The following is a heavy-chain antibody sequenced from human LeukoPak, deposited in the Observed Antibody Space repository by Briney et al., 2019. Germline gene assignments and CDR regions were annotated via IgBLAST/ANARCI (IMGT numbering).Heavy chain of an antibody. CDR3: ASRGRGYCSSTSCFLP. CDR2: IYHSGST. Sequence: SGTLSLTCAVSGGSISSSNWWSWVRQPPGKGLEWIGEIYHSGSTNYNPSLKSRVTISVDKSKNQFSLKLSSVIAADTAVYYCASRGRGYCSSTSCFLPWGQGTLVTVSS. V-gene: IGHV4-4*02. J-gene: IGHJ5*02. CDR1: GGSISSSNW. D-gene: IGHD2-2*01.